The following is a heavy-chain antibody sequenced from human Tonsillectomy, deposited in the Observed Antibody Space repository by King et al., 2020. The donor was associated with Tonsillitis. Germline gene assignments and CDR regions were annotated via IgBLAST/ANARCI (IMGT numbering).Heavy chain of an antibody. D-gene: IGHD3-10*01. CDR2: IYSKGKT. J-gene: IGHJ1*01. Sequence: QLQESGPRLVKPSETLSLTCSVSGASLSNRIYFWGWVRQATGKGLEWIATIYSKGKTFFNPSLRSRATISMDTSKNQFYLTLTSVTATDTAVYYCATMGGSAWSVPDSWGQGTLVTVSS. V-gene: IGHV4-39*01. CDR1: GASLSNRIYF. CDR3: ATMGGSAWSVPDS.